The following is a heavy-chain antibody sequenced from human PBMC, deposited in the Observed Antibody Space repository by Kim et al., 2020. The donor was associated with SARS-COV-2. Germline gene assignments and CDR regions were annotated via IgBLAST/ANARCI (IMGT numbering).Heavy chain of an antibody. Sequence: SETLSLTCTVSGYSISSGYYWGWIRQPPGKGLEWIGSIYHSGSTYYNPSLKSRVTISVDTSKNQFSLKLSSVTAADTAVYYCARDVAVAGSGFSWGQGTLVTVSS. D-gene: IGHD6-19*01. J-gene: IGHJ4*02. CDR3: ARDVAVAGSGFS. CDR2: IYHSGST. CDR1: GYSISSGYY. V-gene: IGHV4-38-2*02.